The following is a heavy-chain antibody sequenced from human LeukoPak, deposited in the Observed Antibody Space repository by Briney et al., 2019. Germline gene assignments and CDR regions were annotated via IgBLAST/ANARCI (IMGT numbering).Heavy chain of an antibody. CDR2: IYSSVST. D-gene: IGHD7-27*01. CDR1: GGSISSGSYY. V-gene: IGHV4-61*02. Sequence: SQTLSLTCTVSGGSISSGSYYWSWIRQPAGKGLEWIGLIYSSVSTYPNPSLKSRVTISVDTSKNQFSLKLSSVTAADTAVYYCASRKLGSDYWGQGTLVTVSS. CDR3: ASRKLGSDY. J-gene: IGHJ4*01.